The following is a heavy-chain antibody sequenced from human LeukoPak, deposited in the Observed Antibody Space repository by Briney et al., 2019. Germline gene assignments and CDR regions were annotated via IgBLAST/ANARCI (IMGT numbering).Heavy chain of an antibody. V-gene: IGHV3-23*01. CDR1: GFTFSSYA. CDR3: AKDLGGSYPEYYFDY. Sequence: GGSLRLSCAASGFTFSSYAMSWVHQAPGKGLEWVSAISGSGGSTYYADSVKGRFTISRDNSKNTLYLQMNSLRAEDTAVYYCAKDLGGSYPEYYFDYWGQGTLVTVSS. J-gene: IGHJ4*02. CDR2: ISGSGGST. D-gene: IGHD1-26*01.